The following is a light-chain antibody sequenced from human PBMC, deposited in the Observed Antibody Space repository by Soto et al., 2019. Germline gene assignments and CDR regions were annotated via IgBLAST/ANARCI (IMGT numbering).Light chain of an antibody. CDR3: QHYNSYSEA. CDR1: QTISSW. CDR2: KAS. Sequence: DIQITQSPATRSGCVGDRVTITFRAIQTISSWLAWYQQKPGKAPKLLIYKASTLKSGVPSRFSGSGSGTEFTLTISSLQPDDFATYYCQHYNSYSEAFGQGTRLEIK. V-gene: IGKV1-5*03. J-gene: IGKJ5*01.